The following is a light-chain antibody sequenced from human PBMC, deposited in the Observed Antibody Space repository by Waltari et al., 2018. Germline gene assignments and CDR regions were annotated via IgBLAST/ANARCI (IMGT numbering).Light chain of an antibody. V-gene: IGLV1-40*01. CDR2: GNN. Sequence: QSVLTQPPSVSGAPRPRLTFSCTGRSPNIRVGLDVPWYPHLPGTAPKLLIFGNNNRPSVVPDRFSGSKSGTSASLAITGLQAEDEADYYCQSYDSSLFVVFGGGTKLTVL. J-gene: IGLJ2*01. CDR1: SPNIRVGLD. CDR3: QSYDSSLFVV.